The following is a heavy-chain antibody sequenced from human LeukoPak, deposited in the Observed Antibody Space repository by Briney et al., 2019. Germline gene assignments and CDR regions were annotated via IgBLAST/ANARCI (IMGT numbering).Heavy chain of an antibody. CDR3: ARDLYDYVWGSYRPRPFDY. V-gene: IGHV1-18*01. D-gene: IGHD3-16*02. CDR1: GYTFTSYG. CDR2: ISAYNGNT. J-gene: IGHJ4*02. Sequence: ASVKVSCEASGYTFTSYGISWVRQAPGQGLEWMGWISAYNGNTNYAQKLQGRVTMTTDTSTSTAYMELRSLRSDDTAVYYCARDLYDYVWGSYRPRPFDYWGQGTLVTVSS.